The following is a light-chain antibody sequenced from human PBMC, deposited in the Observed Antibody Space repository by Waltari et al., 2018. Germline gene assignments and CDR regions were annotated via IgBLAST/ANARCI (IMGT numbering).Light chain of an antibody. CDR1: QSVLYSSNNKNY. J-gene: IGKJ2*01. CDR2: WAS. Sequence: DIVMTQSPDSLAVSLGGRATINCKSSQSVLYSSNNKNYLAWYQQKPGQPPKLLIYWASTRESGVPDRFSGSGSGTDFTLTISSLQAEDVAVYYCQQYYSTPPTFGQGTTLEIK. CDR3: QQYYSTPPT. V-gene: IGKV4-1*01.